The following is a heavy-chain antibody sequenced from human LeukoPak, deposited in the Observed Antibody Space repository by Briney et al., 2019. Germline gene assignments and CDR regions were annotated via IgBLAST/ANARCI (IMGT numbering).Heavy chain of an antibody. CDR1: GYTFIGYY. J-gene: IGHJ4*02. D-gene: IGHD3-10*01. CDR2: INPNSGGT. Sequence: ASVKVSCKASGYTFIGYYMHWVRQAPGQGLEWMGWINPNSGGTNYAQKFQGRVTMTRDTSISTAYMELSRLRSDDTAVYYCARDSPRGITMVRGDIDYWGQGTLVTVSS. CDR3: ARDSPRGITMVRGDIDY. V-gene: IGHV1-2*02.